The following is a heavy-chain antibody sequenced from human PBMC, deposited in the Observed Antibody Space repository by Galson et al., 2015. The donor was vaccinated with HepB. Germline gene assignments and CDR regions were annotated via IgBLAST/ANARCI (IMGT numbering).Heavy chain of an antibody. V-gene: IGHV3-33*01. D-gene: IGHD6-13*01. CDR1: GFNFSQYV. CDR3: ARSPTAAAFFDF. Sequence: SLRLSCAVSGFNFSQYVMHWVRQVPDKGLQCVPFRDSVKGRFTISRDISKNTLYLQISSLRDEDTATYYCARSPTAAAFFDFWGQGTLLTVSS. J-gene: IGHJ4*02. CDR2: R.